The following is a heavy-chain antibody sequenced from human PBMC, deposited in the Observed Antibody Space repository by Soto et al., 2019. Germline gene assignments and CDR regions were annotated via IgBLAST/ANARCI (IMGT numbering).Heavy chain of an antibody. CDR2: LYYRGST. CDR1: GPAISSGGSY. V-gene: IGHV4-31*03. CDR3: ARELVGRAAILVYYYYYKDD. J-gene: IGHJ6*03. Sequence: LAGAYTFSGPAISSGGSYCSWIRKQPGKGREWSGYLYYRGSTYYNPSLKSRVTRYVDSANNRFCLKLSPVTGAATAVDYCARELVGRAAILVYYYYYKDDWGKGTTVTDSS. D-gene: IGHD2-2*02.